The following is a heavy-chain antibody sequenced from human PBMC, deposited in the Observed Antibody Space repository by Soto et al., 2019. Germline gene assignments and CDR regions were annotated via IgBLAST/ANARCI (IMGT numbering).Heavy chain of an antibody. CDR3: ARDDKPGGYTRPGTSGFDS. CDR1: GGTFSTYA. V-gene: IGHV1-69*12. J-gene: IGHJ4*02. Sequence: QVQLVQAGAEVKKPGSSVKVSCKASGGTFSTYAISWVRQAPGQGLEWMGGIIPIYGTANYAQKFQGRLTMTADESTSTVYMELSSLRSDDTAVYYCARDDKPGGYTRPGTSGFDSWGQGTLVTVSS. CDR2: IIPIYGTA. D-gene: IGHD5-12*01.